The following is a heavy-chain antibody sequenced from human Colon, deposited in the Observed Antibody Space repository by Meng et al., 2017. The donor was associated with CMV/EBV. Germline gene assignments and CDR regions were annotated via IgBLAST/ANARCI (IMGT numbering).Heavy chain of an antibody. J-gene: IGHJ4*02. Sequence: SETLSLTCTVSGGSISSSTYYWGWIRQPPGKGLEWIANIYYSGSTYYNPSLKSRVTISVDTSKNQFSLKLSSVTAADTAVYYCAGEPPPLDRRYFDYWGQGTLVTVSS. V-gene: IGHV4-39*07. CDR2: IYYSGST. CDR3: AGEPPPLDRRYFDY. CDR1: GGSISSSTYY.